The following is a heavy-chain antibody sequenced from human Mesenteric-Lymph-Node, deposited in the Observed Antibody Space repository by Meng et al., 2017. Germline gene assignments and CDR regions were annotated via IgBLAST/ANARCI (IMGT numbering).Heavy chain of an antibody. CDR2: INTNTGNP. Sequence: QVQPSQSGSELNKPGASMKVSCKASGYTFTSFAINWVRQAPGQGLEWVGRINTNTGNPAYAQGFTGRFVFSLDTSVSTAYLQISSLKAEDTAVYYCARESPFDPWGQGTLVTVSS. J-gene: IGHJ5*02. CDR1: GYTFTSFA. V-gene: IGHV7-4-1*02. CDR3: ARESPFDP.